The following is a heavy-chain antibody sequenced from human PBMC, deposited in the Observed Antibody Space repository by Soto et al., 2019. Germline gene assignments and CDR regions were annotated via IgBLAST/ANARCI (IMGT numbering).Heavy chain of an antibody. CDR1: RDGFECYS. J-gene: IGHJ4*02. CDR3: ARSRGGYYTDSAS. CDR2: VIPILGAS. D-gene: IGHD3-3*01. Sequence: KACRDGFECYSVSSLQQETGQGLEWVGRVIPILGASNFAQKFQGRVTISADKSADTAYMVLTGLTSEDTAVYYCARSRGGYYTDSASWGQGTLVPVSS. V-gene: IGHV1-69*08.